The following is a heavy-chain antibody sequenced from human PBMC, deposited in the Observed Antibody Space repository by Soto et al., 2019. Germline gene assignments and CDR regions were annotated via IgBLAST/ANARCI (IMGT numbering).Heavy chain of an antibody. V-gene: IGHV4-30-2*01. CDR3: ARGHYYYAMDV. J-gene: IGHJ6*02. CDR1: GGSISSGVFS. Sequence: SETLSLTCAVSGGSISSGVFSWSWIRQPPGQGLEWIGYISHGGSPHYTPSLRSRVSISVDRSTNVISLNLTSMTPADTAVYFCARGHYYYAMDVWGQGTTVTAP. CDR2: ISHGGSP.